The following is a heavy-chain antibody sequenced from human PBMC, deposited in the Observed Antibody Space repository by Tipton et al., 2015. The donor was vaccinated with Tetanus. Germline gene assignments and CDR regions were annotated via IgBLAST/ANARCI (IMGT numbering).Heavy chain of an antibody. CDR2: IQYNGIT. J-gene: IGHJ4*02. CDR1: RGSRSANY. Sequence: TLSLTCAVSRGSRSANYWSWIRQSPGKGLEWIGYIQYNGITNYHPSLKSRVTISVDSSTSQFSLRLASVTAADTAVYYCACGSGYCDSSYHSPLDFWGRGTLVTVSS. D-gene: IGHD2/OR15-2a*01. V-gene: IGHV4-59*01. CDR3: ACGSGYCDSSYHSPLDF.